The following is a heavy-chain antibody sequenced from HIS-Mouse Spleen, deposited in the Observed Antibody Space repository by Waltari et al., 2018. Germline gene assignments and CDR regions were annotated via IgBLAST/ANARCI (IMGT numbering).Heavy chain of an antibody. CDR3: AKASSGWLDY. CDR1: GFTFSSYG. Sequence: QVQLVESGGGVVQPGRSLRLSCAASGFTFSSYGMHWVRQAPGKELEWVAVISDNGSNKDYADSVKGRFTISRDNSKNTLYLQMNSLRAEDTAVYYCAKASSGWLDYWGQGTLVTVSS. V-gene: IGHV3-30*18. CDR2: ISDNGSNK. J-gene: IGHJ4*02. D-gene: IGHD6-19*01.